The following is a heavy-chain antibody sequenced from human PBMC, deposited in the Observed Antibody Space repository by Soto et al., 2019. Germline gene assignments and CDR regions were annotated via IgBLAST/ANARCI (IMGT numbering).Heavy chain of an antibody. CDR2: MNPNSGNT. CDR3: AREQTSYGMDV. V-gene: IGHV1-8*01. CDR1: GYTFTSYD. D-gene: IGHD6-13*01. Sequence: QVQLVQSGAEVKKPGASVKVSCKASGYTFTSYDINWVRQATGQGLEWMGWMNPNSGNTGYAQKFQGRXTXTXXTSISTAYMELSSLRSEDTAVYYCAREQTSYGMDVWGQGTTVTVSS. J-gene: IGHJ6*02.